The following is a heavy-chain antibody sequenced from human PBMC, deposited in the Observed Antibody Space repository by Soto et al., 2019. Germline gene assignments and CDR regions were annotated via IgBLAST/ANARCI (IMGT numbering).Heavy chain of an antibody. J-gene: IGHJ4*02. CDR3: ARQGGDHRTTGTSN. V-gene: IGHV1-69*02. D-gene: IGHD3-16*01. CDR2: IIPIVGIA. Sequence: GASVKVSCKASGYTFTSYYMHWVRQAPGQGLEWMGRIIPIVGIANYAQKFQGRVTITADKSTSTAYMELSSLRSEDTAVYYCARQGGDHRTTGTSNWGQGTLVTVSS. CDR1: GYTFTSYY.